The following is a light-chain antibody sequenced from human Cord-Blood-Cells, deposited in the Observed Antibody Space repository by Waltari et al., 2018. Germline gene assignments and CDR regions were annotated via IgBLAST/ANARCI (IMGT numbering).Light chain of an antibody. CDR2: YAS. CDR1: QSISSS. V-gene: IGKV6D-21*02. J-gene: IGKJ1*01. CDR3: HQSSSLPRT. Sequence: IVLTQAPDFPAVTAKGHVTITCRASQSISSSLHWYQQKPDHAPKLLIKYASQSISGVPSRFSGSGSGTDFTLTINSLEAEDAAAYYCHQSSSLPRTFGQGTKVEIK.